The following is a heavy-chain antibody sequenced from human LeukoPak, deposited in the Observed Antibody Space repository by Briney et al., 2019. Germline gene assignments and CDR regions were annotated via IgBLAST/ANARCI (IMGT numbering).Heavy chain of an antibody. CDR2: IIPILGIA. CDR3: ARDGGGDYGGNRGH. Sequence: ASVKVSCKASGGTFSSYTISWVRQAPGQGLEWMGRIIPILGIANYAQKFQGRVTITADKSTSTAYMELSRLRSEDTAVYYCARDGGGDYGGNRGHWGQGTLVTVSS. V-gene: IGHV1-69*04. CDR1: GGTFSSYT. J-gene: IGHJ4*02. D-gene: IGHD4-23*01.